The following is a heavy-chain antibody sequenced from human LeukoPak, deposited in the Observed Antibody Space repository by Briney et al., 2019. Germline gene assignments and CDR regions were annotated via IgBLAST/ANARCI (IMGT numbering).Heavy chain of an antibody. V-gene: IGHV4-34*01. Sequence: SETLSLTCAVYGGSFSGYYWSWIRQPPGKGLEWIGEINHSGSTNYNPPLKSRVTISVDTSKNQFSLKLSSVTAADTAVYYCARVLTMYYYYYMDVWGKGTTVTVSS. CDR1: GGSFSGYY. J-gene: IGHJ6*03. CDR2: INHSGST. CDR3: ARVLTMYYYYYMDV.